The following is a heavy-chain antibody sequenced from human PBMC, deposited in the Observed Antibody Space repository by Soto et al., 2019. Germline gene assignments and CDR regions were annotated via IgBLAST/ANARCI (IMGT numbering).Heavy chain of an antibody. J-gene: IGHJ5*02. D-gene: IGHD2-21*02. CDR1: GGSISSYY. Sequence: KPSETLSLTCTVPGGSISSYYWSWIRQPPGKGLEWIGYIYYSGSTNYNPSLKSRVTISVDTSKNQFSLKLSSVTAADTAVYYCARLVTGRRLLRFDPWGQGTLVTVSS. V-gene: IGHV4-59*01. CDR3: ARLVTGRRLLRFDP. CDR2: IYYSGST.